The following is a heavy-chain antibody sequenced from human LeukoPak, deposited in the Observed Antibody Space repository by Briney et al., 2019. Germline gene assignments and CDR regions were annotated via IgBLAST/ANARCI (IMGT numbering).Heavy chain of an antibody. D-gene: IGHD3-10*01. CDR2: IIPIFGTA. J-gene: IGHJ4*02. CDR1: GYTFTSYG. CDR3: ARALLHYYGSGPYYFDY. V-gene: IGHV1-69*13. Sequence: SVKVSCKASGYTFTSYGISWVRQAPGQGLEWMGGIIPIFGTANYAQKFQGRVTITADESTSTAYMELSSLRSEDTAVYYCARALLHYYGSGPYYFDYWGQGTLVTVSS.